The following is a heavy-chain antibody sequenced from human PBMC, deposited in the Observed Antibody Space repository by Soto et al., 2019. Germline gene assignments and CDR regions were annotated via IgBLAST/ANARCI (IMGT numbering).Heavy chain of an antibody. CDR2: VFSGGDT. D-gene: IGHD3-16*01. CDR1: GLIVSDNY. J-gene: IGHJ4*02. V-gene: IGHV3-53*01. Sequence: GGSLRLSCAASGLIVSDNYMSWVRRAPGKGLEWVAIVFSGGDTFHADSVKGRFTVSRDNFKNTLDLQMNNLRAEDTAVYYCAKGDFDSWGQGTLVTVSS. CDR3: AKGDFDS.